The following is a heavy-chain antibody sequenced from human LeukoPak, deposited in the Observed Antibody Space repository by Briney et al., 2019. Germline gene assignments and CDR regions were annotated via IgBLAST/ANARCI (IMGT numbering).Heavy chain of an antibody. CDR2: IYYSGNT. CDR1: GGSISSYY. Sequence: SETLSLTCTVSGGSISSYYWSWIRQPPGKGLERIGYIYYSGNTDSNPSLKSRVTISVDTSKNQFSLKLSSVTAADTAVYYCARTYCSGGSCHFDYWGQGTLVTVSS. V-gene: IGHV4-59*08. CDR3: ARTYCSGGSCHFDY. J-gene: IGHJ4*02. D-gene: IGHD2-15*01.